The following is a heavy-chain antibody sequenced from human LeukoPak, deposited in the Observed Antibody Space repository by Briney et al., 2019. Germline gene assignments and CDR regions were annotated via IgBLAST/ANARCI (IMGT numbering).Heavy chain of an antibody. J-gene: IGHJ5*02. CDR1: GFTFSSYS. CDR2: ISGSGGGT. D-gene: IGHD1-26*01. CDR3: AKDPRGVGARGS. V-gene: IGHV3-23*01. Sequence: GGSLRLSCAASGFTFSSYSMNWVRQAPGKGLEWVSLISGSGGGTYYADSVKGRFTISRDNSKNTLYLQLNSLRVEDTAVYYCAKDPRGVGARGSWGQGTLVAVSS.